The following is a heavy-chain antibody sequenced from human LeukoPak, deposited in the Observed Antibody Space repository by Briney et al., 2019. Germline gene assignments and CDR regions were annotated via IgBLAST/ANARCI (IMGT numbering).Heavy chain of an antibody. D-gene: IGHD3-3*01. CDR2: ISGSNST. CDR3: AREGRRYTIFGVVIHFDY. CDR1: GFTFSNYA. J-gene: IGHJ4*02. V-gene: IGHV3-23*01. Sequence: GGSLRLSCAASGFTFSNYAMSWVRQAPGKGLEWVSTISGSNSTYYADSVKGRFTISRDNSKNTLSLQMNSLRVEDTAVYYCAREGRRYTIFGVVIHFDYWGQGTLVTVSS.